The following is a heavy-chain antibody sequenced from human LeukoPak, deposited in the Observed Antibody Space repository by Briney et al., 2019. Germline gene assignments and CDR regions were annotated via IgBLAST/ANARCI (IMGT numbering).Heavy chain of an antibody. CDR3: AEEGPGQDAFDI. J-gene: IGHJ3*02. CDR1: GFTFSSYA. CDR2: ISGSTRST. V-gene: IGHV3-23*01. Sequence: PGGSLRLSCAASGFTFSSYAMTWARQAPGKGLEWVSHISGSTRSTYYADSVKGRFTISRDNSKNTLFLQMSSLRAEDTAVYYCAEEGPGQDAFDIWGQGTMVTVSS.